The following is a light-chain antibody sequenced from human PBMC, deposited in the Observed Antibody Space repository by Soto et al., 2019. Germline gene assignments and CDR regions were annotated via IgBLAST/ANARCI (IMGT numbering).Light chain of an antibody. CDR1: SSDVGGYNY. CDR3: SSYAGSSHYV. CDR2: DVT. Sequence: QSALTQPRSVSGSPGQSVTISCTGTSSDVGGYNYVSWYQHHPGKAPKLMIYDVTKRPSGVRDRFSASKSGNTASLTISGLQAEDEADYFCSSYAGSSHYVFGTGTKVTVL. V-gene: IGLV2-11*01. J-gene: IGLJ1*01.